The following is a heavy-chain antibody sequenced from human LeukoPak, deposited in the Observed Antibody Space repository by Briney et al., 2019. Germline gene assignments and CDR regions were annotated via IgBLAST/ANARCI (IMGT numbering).Heavy chain of an antibody. D-gene: IGHD4-17*01. CDR3: ARDNLNYGDYYYYYYGMDV. V-gene: IGHV4-61*01. Sequence: SETLSLTCTVSGGSVSSGSYYWSRIRQPPGKGLEWIGYIYYSGSTNYNPSLKSRVTISVDTSKNQFSLKLSSVTAADTAMYYCARDNLNYGDYYYYYYGMDVWGQGTTVTVSS. CDR1: GGSVSSGSYY. J-gene: IGHJ6*02. CDR2: IYYSGST.